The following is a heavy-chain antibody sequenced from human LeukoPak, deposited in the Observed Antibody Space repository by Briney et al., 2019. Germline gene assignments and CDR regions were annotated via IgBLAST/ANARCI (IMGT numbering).Heavy chain of an antibody. J-gene: IGHJ4*02. CDR1: GFTVSSNY. V-gene: IGHV3-53*01. CDR3: ARGNSGYYSSDY. D-gene: IGHD5-12*01. CDR2: IYSGGST. Sequence: GGSLRLSCAASGFTVSSNYVSWVRQAPGKGLEWVSVIYSGGSTYYADSVKGRFTISRDNSKNTLYLQMNSLRAEDTAVYYCARGNSGYYSSDYWGQGTLVTVSS.